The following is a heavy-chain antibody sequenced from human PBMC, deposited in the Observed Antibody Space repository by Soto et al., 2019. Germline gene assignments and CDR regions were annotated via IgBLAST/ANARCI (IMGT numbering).Heavy chain of an antibody. CDR3: ARGSGGYDRPFDY. J-gene: IGHJ4*02. Sequence: SVKVSCKASGGTFSSYAISWVRQAPGQGLEWMGGIIPIFGTAHYAQKFQGRVTITADKSTSTAYMELSSLRSEDTAVYYCARGSGGYDRPFDYWGQGTLVTVSS. CDR2: IIPIFGTA. D-gene: IGHD5-12*01. CDR1: GGTFSSYA. V-gene: IGHV1-69*06.